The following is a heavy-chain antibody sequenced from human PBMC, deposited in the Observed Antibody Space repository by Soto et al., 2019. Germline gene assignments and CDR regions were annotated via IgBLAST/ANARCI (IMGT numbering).Heavy chain of an antibody. Sequence: GGSMRLSCAVSGFTFSINAMRWVRPVPGKGLEWVSTIRESGGSAYYADSVKSRFTISRDNSKNTLYLQINGLRAEDTAVYYCSRPYGGKIGDALDLWGQGTMVTVSS. D-gene: IGHD2-15*01. CDR2: IRESGGSA. V-gene: IGHV3-23*01. CDR3: SRPYGGKIGDALDL. CDR1: GFTFSINA. J-gene: IGHJ3*01.